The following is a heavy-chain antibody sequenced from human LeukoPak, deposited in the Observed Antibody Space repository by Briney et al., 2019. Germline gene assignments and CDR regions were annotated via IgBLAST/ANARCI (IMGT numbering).Heavy chain of an antibody. J-gene: IGHJ4*02. CDR1: GGSFSGYY. CDR2: INHSGST. D-gene: IGHD5-24*01. V-gene: IGHV4-34*01. Sequence: TPSETLSLTCAVYGGSFSGYYWSWIRQPPGKGLEWIGEINHSGSTNYNPSLKSRVTISVDTSKNQFSLKLSSVTAADTAVYYCARESLDGYNLEEGLNWGQGTLVTVSS. CDR3: ARESLDGYNLEEGLN.